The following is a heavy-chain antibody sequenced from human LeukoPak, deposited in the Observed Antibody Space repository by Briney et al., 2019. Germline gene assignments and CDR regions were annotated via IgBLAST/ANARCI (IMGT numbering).Heavy chain of an antibody. CDR3: ASRRLDGGQYYYGSGSYRRGCFDY. V-gene: IGHV4-4*02. CDR1: GGSISSSNW. J-gene: IGHJ4*02. Sequence: SETLSLTCAVSGGSISSSNWWSWVRQPPGKGLEWIGEIYHSGSTNYNPSLKSRVTISVDKSKNQFSLKLSSVTAADTAVYYCASRRLDGGQYYYGSGSYRRGCFDYWGQGTLVTVSS. D-gene: IGHD3-10*01. CDR2: IYHSGST.